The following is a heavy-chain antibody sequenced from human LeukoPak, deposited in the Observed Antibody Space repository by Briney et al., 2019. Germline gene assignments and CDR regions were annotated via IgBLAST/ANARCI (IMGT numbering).Heavy chain of an antibody. V-gene: IGHV1-3*01. Sequence: ASVKVSCKASGYRFTTDMYTIHWLRQAPGHRLEWMGWINAGNGNTKYSQKFQGRVTITGDTSARTVYMEVSSLVSEDTAVYYCARDSDSSGWSWVYWGQGPLVTVSS. D-gene: IGHD6-19*01. CDR2: INAGNGNT. J-gene: IGHJ4*02. CDR3: ARDSDSSGWSWVY. CDR1: GYRFTTDMYT.